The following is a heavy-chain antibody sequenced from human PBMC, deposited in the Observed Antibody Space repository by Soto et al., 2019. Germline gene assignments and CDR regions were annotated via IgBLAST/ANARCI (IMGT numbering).Heavy chain of an antibody. D-gene: IGHD2-15*01. J-gene: IGHJ6*03. CDR1: GGSISSGGYY. V-gene: IGHV4-31*03. CDR2: IYYSGST. CDR3: ARGVAIHYYYYYLDV. Sequence: QVQLQESGPGLVKPSQTLSLTCTVSGGSISSGGYYWSWIRQHPGKGLEWIGYIYYSGSTYYNPFCKSRVTISVDTSKNQFSLKLSSVTAADTAVYYCARGVAIHYYYYYLDVWGKGTTVTVSS.